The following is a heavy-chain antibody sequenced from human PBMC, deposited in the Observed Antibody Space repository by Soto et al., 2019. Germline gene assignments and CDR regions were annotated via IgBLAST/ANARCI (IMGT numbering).Heavy chain of an antibody. CDR2: ISYDGSNK. V-gene: IGHV3-30*18. D-gene: IGHD3-3*01. CDR3: AKDQTQITVFGVVRLGYYGMAF. CDR1: GFTFGSYG. J-gene: IGHJ6*02. Sequence: GGSLRLSCAASGFTFGSYGMHWARQAPGKGLEWVAGISYDGSNKYYADSVKGRFTISRDNSKNTLYLQMNSLRAEDTAVYYCAKDQTQITVFGVVRLGYYGMAFWGQGTTVTVSS.